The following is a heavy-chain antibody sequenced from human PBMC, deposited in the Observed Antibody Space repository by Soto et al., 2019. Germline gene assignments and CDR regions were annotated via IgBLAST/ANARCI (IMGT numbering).Heavy chain of an antibody. Sequence: GESLKISCKGSGYSFTSYWIGWVRQMPGKGLEWMGIIFPGDSDTRYSPSFQGQVTISADKSISTAYLQWSSLKASDTAMYYCARHSTVEVASYYYYYYMDVWGTGTTVTVSS. CDR3: ARHSTVEVASYYYYYYMDV. V-gene: IGHV5-51*01. CDR2: IFPGDSDT. J-gene: IGHJ6*03. CDR1: GYSFTSYW. D-gene: IGHD2-15*01.